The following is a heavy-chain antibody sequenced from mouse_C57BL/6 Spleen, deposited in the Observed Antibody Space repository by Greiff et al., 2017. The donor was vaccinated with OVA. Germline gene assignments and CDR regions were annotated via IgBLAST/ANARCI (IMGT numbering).Heavy chain of an antibody. CDR1: GYAFSSSW. D-gene: IGHD1-1*01. V-gene: IGHV1-82*01. J-gene: IGHJ4*01. CDR2: IYPGDGDT. Sequence: QVQLQQSGPELVKPGASVKISCKASGYAFSSSWMNWVKQRPGKGLEWIGRIYPGDGDTNYNGKFKGKATLTADKFSSTAYMQLSSLTSEDSAVYFCARLGDGSLYAMDYWGQGTSVTVSS. CDR3: ARLGDGSLYAMDY.